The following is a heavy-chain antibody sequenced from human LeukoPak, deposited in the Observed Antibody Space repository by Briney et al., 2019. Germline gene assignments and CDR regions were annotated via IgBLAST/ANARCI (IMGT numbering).Heavy chain of an antibody. Sequence: SETLSLTCTVSGGSISSSSYYWGWIRQPPGKGLEWIGSIYYSGSTYYNPSLKSRVTISVDTSKNQFSLKLSSVTAADTAVYYCARGPHRNPHIVVVPAAIRNQYYYGMDVWGQGTTVTVSS. CDR3: ARGPHRNPHIVVVPAAIRNQYYYGMDV. D-gene: IGHD2-2*02. CDR1: GGSISSSSYY. CDR2: IYYSGST. J-gene: IGHJ6*02. V-gene: IGHV4-39*01.